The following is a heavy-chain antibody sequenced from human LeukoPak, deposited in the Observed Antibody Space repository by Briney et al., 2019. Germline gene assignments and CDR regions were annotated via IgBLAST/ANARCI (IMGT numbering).Heavy chain of an antibody. CDR1: GGSISSYY. J-gene: IGHJ4*02. CDR3: ARVYYDSSGYYSHFDY. D-gene: IGHD3-22*01. Sequence: SETLSLTCTVSGGSISSYYWSWIRQPPGKGLEWIGYIYYSGSTNYNPSLKSRVTISVDTSKNQFSLKLSSVTAADTAVYYCARVYYDSSGYYSHFDYWGQGTLVTVSS. V-gene: IGHV4-59*01. CDR2: IYYSGST.